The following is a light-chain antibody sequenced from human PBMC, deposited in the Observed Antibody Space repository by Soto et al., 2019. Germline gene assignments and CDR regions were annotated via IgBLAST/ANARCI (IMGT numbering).Light chain of an antibody. CDR3: QTWGTGIRV. Sequence: QPVLTQPPSASASLGASVKLTCTLSSGHSNYAIAWHQQQPEKGPRYLMKVNRDGTHYKGDGIPDRFSGSSSGAERYLTISSLQSEDEADYYCQTWGTGIRVFGGGTQLTVL. CDR2: VNRDGTH. CDR1: SGHSNYA. V-gene: IGLV4-69*01. J-gene: IGLJ3*02.